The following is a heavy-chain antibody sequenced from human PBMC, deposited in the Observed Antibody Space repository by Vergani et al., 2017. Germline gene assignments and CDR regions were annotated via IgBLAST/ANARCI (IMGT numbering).Heavy chain of an antibody. CDR2: ISGSGDST. CDR3: AKERYSGTYSGKNFDY. D-gene: IGHD1-26*01. CDR1: GFTFSSYA. Sequence: EVQLVESGGGIVKPGGSLRLSCAASGFTFSSYAMSWVRQAPGKGLEWVSGISGSGDSTYYADSMKGRFTTTRDNSKNTLYLQMNSLRAEDTAVYYCAKERYSGTYSGKNFDYWGQGTLVTVSS. J-gene: IGHJ4*02. V-gene: IGHV3-23*04.